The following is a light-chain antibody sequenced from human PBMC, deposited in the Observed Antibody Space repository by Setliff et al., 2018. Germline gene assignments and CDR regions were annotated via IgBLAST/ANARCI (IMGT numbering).Light chain of an antibody. CDR1: SSDVGGYNY. J-gene: IGLJ1*01. CDR2: EVS. CDR3: SSYSGSSTLV. Sequence: QPALTQPASVSGSPGQSITISCTGTSSDVGGYNYVSWYQQHPGKAPKLMIYEVSDRPSGVSNRFSGSRSGNTASPTISGLQAEDEADYYCSSYSGSSTLVFGTGTKVTVL. V-gene: IGLV2-14*01.